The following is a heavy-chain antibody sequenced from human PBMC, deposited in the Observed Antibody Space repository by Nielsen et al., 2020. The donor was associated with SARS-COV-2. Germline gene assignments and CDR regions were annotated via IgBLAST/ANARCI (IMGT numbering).Heavy chain of an antibody. CDR3: GRHDYGGNSPIDS. D-gene: IGHD4-23*01. V-gene: IGHV1-69*13. CDR2: IIIVFDTA. Sequence: SVKVSCKASGYTFTSNDITWVRQAPGQGLEWVGGIIIVFDTANSAPKFQGRVTITADESTSTAYMELTNLRSDDTAVYYCGRHDYGGNSPIDSWGHGTPVAVSS. CDR1: GYTFTSND. J-gene: IGHJ5*01.